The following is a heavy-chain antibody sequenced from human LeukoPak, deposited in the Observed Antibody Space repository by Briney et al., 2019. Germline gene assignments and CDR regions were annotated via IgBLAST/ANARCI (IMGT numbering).Heavy chain of an antibody. CDR1: GFTFSSYG. J-gene: IGHJ4*02. D-gene: IGHD4-17*01. CDR3: AKDRSGDDDDYFDY. V-gene: IGHV3-30*18. CDR2: ISYDGSNK. Sequence: GGSLRLSCAASGFTFSSYGMHWVRQAPGKGLEWVAVISYDGSNKYYADSVRGRFTISRDNSKNTLYLQMNSLRAEDTAVYYCAKDRSGDDDDYFDYWGQGTLVTVSP.